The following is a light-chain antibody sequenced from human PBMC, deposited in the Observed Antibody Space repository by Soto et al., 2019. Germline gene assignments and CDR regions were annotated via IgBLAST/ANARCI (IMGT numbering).Light chain of an antibody. CDR3: QQSYRTTPIT. CDR2: AAS. Sequence: DIQMTQSPSSLSASIGDRVTITCRASQSISTYLNWYQQKPGKAPKLLIYAASSLQSGVPSRFSGSESGTDVTLTISRLQPADFATYHCQQSYRTTPITFGQGTRLEIK. J-gene: IGKJ5*01. CDR1: QSISTY. V-gene: IGKV1-39*01.